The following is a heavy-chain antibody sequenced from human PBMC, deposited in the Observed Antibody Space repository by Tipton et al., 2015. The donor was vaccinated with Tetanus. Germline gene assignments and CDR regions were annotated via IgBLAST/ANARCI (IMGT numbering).Heavy chain of an antibody. Sequence: QLVQSGAEVKKPGASVKLSCKASGYTFTSYYMHWERQAPGQGLEWMGIMHPGGGRTTYAQKFQGRVTMTRDTSTSTVYMELSSLRSEDTAVYYCARDPRYDSSGYSFDYWGQGTLVTVSS. D-gene: IGHD3-22*01. V-gene: IGHV1-46*01. J-gene: IGHJ4*02. CDR1: GYTFTSYY. CDR2: MHPGGGRT. CDR3: ARDPRYDSSGYSFDY.